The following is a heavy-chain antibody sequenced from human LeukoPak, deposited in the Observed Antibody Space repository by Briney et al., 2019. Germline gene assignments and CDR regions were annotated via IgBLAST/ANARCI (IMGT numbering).Heavy chain of an antibody. D-gene: IGHD3-22*01. CDR2: IRHDGSGK. J-gene: IGHJ6*03. V-gene: IGHV3-30*02. Sequence: GGSLRLSCAASGFTFSSYGMHWVRQAPGKGLEWVAFIRHDGSGKYYADSVKGRFTISRDNSKSTLYLQMNSLRAEDTAVYYCAKGSKAVVFTRDHYMDVWGKGTTVTFSS. CDR3: AKGSKAVVFTRDHYMDV. CDR1: GFTFSSYG.